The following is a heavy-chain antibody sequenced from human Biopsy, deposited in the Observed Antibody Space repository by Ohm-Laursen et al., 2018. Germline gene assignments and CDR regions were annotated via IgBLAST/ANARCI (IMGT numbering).Heavy chain of an antibody. CDR2: MSPYTGNT. J-gene: IGHJ4*02. CDR3: ARWETTLGRSLDS. CDR1: GYTFTSHD. D-gene: IGHD1-26*01. V-gene: IGHV1-8*01. Sequence: ASVKVSCKASGYTFTSHDINWVRQAAGQGLEWMGWMSPYTGNTVYAQRFQDRVTMTSDTSTGTAYMELTSLTSDDTAVYFCARWETTLGRSLDSWGQGTLVAVSS.